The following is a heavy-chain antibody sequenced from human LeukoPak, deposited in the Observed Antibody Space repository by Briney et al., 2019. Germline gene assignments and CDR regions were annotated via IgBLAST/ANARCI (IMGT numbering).Heavy chain of an antibody. V-gene: IGHV3-33*01. D-gene: IGHD3-3*01. CDR3: ATCYNFWSGYCFDY. CDR1: GFTFSNYG. J-gene: IGHJ4*02. CDR2: IWYDGSNI. Sequence: GGSLRLSCATSGFTFSNYGMYWVRQAPGKGLEWVAVIWYDGSNIQYGDSVKGRFTISRDNSMNTLYLQMNSLRAEDTAVYYCATCYNFWSGYCFDYWGQGTLVTVSS.